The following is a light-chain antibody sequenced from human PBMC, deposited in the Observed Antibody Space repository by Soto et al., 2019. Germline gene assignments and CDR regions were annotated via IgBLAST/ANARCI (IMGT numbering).Light chain of an antibody. CDR3: NSYRTLSNRV. Sequence: QSVLTQPASVSGSPGQSITISCTGTSSDIGAYNYVSWYQQHPGKAPKLLIYEVTNRPSGVSDRFSGSKSGNTASLTISGLQAEDEVNYYCNSYRTLSNRVFGTGTKVTVL. CDR2: EVT. V-gene: IGLV2-14*01. J-gene: IGLJ1*01. CDR1: SSDIGAYNY.